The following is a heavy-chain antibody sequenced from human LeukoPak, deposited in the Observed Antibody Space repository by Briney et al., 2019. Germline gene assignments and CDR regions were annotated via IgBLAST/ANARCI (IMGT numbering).Heavy chain of an antibody. V-gene: IGHV3-30*18. Sequence: SGRSLRLSCAASGFTFSSYGMHWVRQAPGKGLEWVAVISYDGSNKYYADSVKGRFTISRDNSKNTLYLQMNSLRAEDTAVYYCAEDGLDYWGQGTLVTVSS. CDR3: AEDGLDY. J-gene: IGHJ4*02. CDR1: GFTFSSYG. CDR2: ISYDGSNK.